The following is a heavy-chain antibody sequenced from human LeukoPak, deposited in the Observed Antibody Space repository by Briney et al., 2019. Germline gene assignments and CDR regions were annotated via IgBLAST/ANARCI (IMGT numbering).Heavy chain of an antibody. CDR1: GNSISSYY. CDR3: ARVATVTSRPTFDY. CDR2: IYYIGST. V-gene: IGHV4-59*01. J-gene: IGHJ4*02. D-gene: IGHD4-17*01. Sequence: SETLSLTCTVSGNSISSYYWSWIRQPPAKGLEWIGYIYYIGSTNYNPSLKSRVTISVDTSKNQFSLKLNSVTAADTAVYYCARVATVTSRPTFDYWGQGTLVTVSS.